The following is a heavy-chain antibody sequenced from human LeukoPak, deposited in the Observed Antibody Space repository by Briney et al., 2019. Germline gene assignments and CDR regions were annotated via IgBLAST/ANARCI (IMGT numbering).Heavy chain of an antibody. J-gene: IGHJ4*02. D-gene: IGHD3-10*01. CDR1: GGSFSGYY. Sequence: PSETLSLTCAVYGGSFSGYYWSWIRQPPGKGLEWIGEINHSGSTNYNPSLKSRVTISVDTSKNQFSLKLSSVTAADTAVYYCARGVSAALWFGEQYYFDYWGQGTLVTVSS. V-gene: IGHV4-34*01. CDR3: ARGVSAALWFGEQYYFDY. CDR2: INHSGST.